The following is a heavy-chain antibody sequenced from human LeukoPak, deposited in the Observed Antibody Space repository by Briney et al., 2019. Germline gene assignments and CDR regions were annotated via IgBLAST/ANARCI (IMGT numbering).Heavy chain of an antibody. CDR1: GFTFSSYS. Sequence: PGGSLRLSCAASGFTFSSYSMNWVRQAPGKGLEWVSSISSSSSYIYYADSVKGRFTISRDNAKSSLYLQMNSLSTDDTAVYYCARMNYVSSGWGAPFDDWGQGTLVTVSS. CDR2: ISSSSSYI. J-gene: IGHJ4*02. CDR3: ARMNYVSSGWGAPFDD. D-gene: IGHD1-7*01. V-gene: IGHV3-21*01.